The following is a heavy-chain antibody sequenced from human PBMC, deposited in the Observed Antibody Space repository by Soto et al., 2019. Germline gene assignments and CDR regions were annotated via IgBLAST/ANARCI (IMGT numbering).Heavy chain of an antibody. CDR1: GFNFSSYG. V-gene: IGHV3-74*01. D-gene: IGHD6-19*01. CDR2: INSDGSST. J-gene: IGHJ4*02. CDR3: AVAVAGPTAIGY. Sequence: AGGSLRLSCAASGFNFSSYGMHWVRQAPGKGLVWVSRINSDGSSTSYADSVKGRFTISRDNAKNTLYLQMNSLRAEDTAVYYCAVAVAGPTAIGYWGQGTLVTVSS.